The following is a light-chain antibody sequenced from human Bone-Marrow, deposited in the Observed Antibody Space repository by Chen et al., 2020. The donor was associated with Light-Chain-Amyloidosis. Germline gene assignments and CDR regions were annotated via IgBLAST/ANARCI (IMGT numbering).Light chain of an antibody. CDR3: SSYAITNTLV. CDR1: SSDVGGDNH. V-gene: IGLV2-14*01. J-gene: IGLJ1*01. CDR2: EVT. Sequence: QSALTQPASVSGSPGQSITISCTGTSSDVGGDNHVSWYQQHPDKAPKLMIYEVTNRPSWGPDRFSCSKSDNTASLSVFGLQTEDEADYFCSSYAITNTLVFGGGTRVTVL.